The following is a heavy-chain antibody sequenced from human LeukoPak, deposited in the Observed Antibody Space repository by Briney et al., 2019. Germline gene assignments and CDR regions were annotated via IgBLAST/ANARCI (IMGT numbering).Heavy chain of an antibody. CDR2: ISGSGGST. Sequence: GGSLRLSCAASGFTFSSYAMSWVRQAPGKGLEWVSAISGSGGSTYYADSVKGRFTISRDNSKNTLYLQMNSLRAEDTAVYYCAKIAALIGATMHDAFDIWGQGTMVTVSS. V-gene: IGHV3-23*01. J-gene: IGHJ3*02. CDR3: AKIAALIGATMHDAFDI. D-gene: IGHD5-12*01. CDR1: GFTFSSYA.